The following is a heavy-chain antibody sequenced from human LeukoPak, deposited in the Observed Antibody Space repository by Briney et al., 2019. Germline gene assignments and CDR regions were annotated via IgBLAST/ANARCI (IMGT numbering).Heavy chain of an antibody. D-gene: IGHD3-10*01. J-gene: IGHJ4*02. CDR1: GGSFSGYY. CDR2: IKHSGSS. Sequence: SETLSLTCAVYGGSFSGYYWSWIRQPPGKGLEWIGQIKHSGSSDYNPSLKGRVTISVDTSKNQFSLRLTSVTAADTAVYYCTREPRDSYGSANYGFDYWGQGTLVTVSS. CDR3: TREPRDSYGSANYGFDY. V-gene: IGHV4-34*01.